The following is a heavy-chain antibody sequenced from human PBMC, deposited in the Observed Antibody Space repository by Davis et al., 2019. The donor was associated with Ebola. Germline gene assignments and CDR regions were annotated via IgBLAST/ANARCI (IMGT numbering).Heavy chain of an antibody. J-gene: IGHJ6*02. D-gene: IGHD3-3*01. V-gene: IGHV3-53*05. CDR2: IYSGGST. CDR1: GFTVSSNY. Sequence: GESLKISCAASGFTVSSNYMSWVRQAPGKGLEWVSVIYSGGSTYYADSVKGRFTISRDNSKNTLYLQMSSLRAEDTAVYYCVKDHNVLRFLEWPNYYYYGMDVWGQGTTVTVSS. CDR3: VKDHNVLRFLEWPNYYYYGMDV.